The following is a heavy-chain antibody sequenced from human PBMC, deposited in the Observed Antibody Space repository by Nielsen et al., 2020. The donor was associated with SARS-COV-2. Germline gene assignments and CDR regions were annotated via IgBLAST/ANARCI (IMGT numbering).Heavy chain of an antibody. Sequence: WIRQPPGKGLEWVANIKQDGSENYYVDSVKGRFTISRDNAKNSLYLQTNSLGVEDTAVYYCARTYDDYGGYFDSWGQGTLVTVSS. V-gene: IGHV3-7*01. J-gene: IGHJ4*02. CDR3: ARTYDDYGGYFDS. CDR2: IKQDGSEN. D-gene: IGHD4-23*01.